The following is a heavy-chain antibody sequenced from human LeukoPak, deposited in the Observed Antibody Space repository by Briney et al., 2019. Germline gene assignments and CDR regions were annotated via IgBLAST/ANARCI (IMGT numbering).Heavy chain of an antibody. Sequence: GGSLRLSCAASGFTVSSNYMSWVRQAPGKGLERVPVIYSDGNTFYPDSVKGRLSLSRDNSNNTLFLQMNSLRADDTAVYYCARIHSAGGAFDIWGQGTMVTVSS. D-gene: IGHD1-26*01. CDR3: ARIHSAGGAFDI. CDR1: GFTVSSNY. J-gene: IGHJ3*02. CDR2: IYSDGNT. V-gene: IGHV3-53*01.